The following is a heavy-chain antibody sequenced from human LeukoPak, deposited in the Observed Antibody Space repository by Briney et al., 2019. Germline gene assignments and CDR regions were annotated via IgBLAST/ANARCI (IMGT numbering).Heavy chain of an antibody. J-gene: IGHJ4*02. CDR1: GFTFSNAW. D-gene: IGHD3-3*01. Sequence: GGSLRLSCAASGFTFSNAWMSWVRQAPGKGLEWVGRIKSKTDGGTTDYAAPVKGRSTISRDDSKNTLYLQMNSLKTEDTAVYYCTTDLIFGVVITSNWGQGTLVTVSS. V-gene: IGHV3-15*01. CDR2: IKSKTDGGTT. CDR3: TTDLIFGVVITSN.